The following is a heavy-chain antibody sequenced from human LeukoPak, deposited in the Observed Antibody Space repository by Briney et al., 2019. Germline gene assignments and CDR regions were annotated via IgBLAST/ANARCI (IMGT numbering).Heavy chain of an antibody. D-gene: IGHD2-2*01. J-gene: IGHJ5*02. CDR2: IYYSGNT. CDR1: GGSISSSGYY. CDR3: ARGVVPAAYPGNWFDP. V-gene: IGHV4-39*01. Sequence: PSETLSLTCTVSGGSISSSGYYWGWIRQPPGKGLEWIGNIYYSGNTYCNPSLKSRVTISVDTSKNQFSLKLSSVTAADTAVYYCARGVVPAAYPGNWFDPWGQGTLVTVSS.